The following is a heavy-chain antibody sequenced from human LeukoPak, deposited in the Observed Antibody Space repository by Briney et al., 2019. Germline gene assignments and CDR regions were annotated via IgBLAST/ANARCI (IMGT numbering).Heavy chain of an antibody. CDR3: VRSHHPGGWFDP. D-gene: IGHD3-10*01. V-gene: IGHV3-7*01. J-gene: IGHJ5*02. CDR1: GFTFSTYW. CDR2: INQDEI. Sequence: GGSLRLSCAASGFTFSTYWMSWVRQASGKGLGWVASINQDEIHYVDAVRGRFTISRDNAKNSLYLQMNSLTADDTAVYYCVRSHHPGGWFDPWGQGTLVTVSS.